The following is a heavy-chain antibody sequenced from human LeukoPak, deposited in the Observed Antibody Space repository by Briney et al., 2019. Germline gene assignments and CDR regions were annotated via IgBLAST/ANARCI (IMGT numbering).Heavy chain of an antibody. CDR2: ISAYNGNT. Sequence: GASVKVSCKASGYTFTSYGVSWVRQAPGQGLEWMGWISAYNGNTNYAQKLQGRVTMTTDTSTSTAYMELRSLRSDDTAVYYCVRTELWFGEFPGGFDYWGQGTLVTVSS. D-gene: IGHD3-10*01. CDR1: GYTFTSYG. CDR3: VRTELWFGEFPGGFDY. J-gene: IGHJ4*02. V-gene: IGHV1-18*01.